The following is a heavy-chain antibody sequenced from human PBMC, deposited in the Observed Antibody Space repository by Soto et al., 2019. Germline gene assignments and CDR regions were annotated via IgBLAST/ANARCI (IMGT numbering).Heavy chain of an antibody. CDR3: ARGRTSSPYFYGMDV. Sequence: ASVNVSCKASGYTFTSYGISWVRQAPGQGLEWMGWISAYNGNTNYAQKLQGRVAMTTDTSTTTAYMELRSLRSDDTAVYYCARGRTSSPYFYGMDVWGQGPKFTFS. D-gene: IGHD6-13*01. J-gene: IGHJ6*02. V-gene: IGHV1-18*01. CDR1: GYTFTSYG. CDR2: ISAYNGNT.